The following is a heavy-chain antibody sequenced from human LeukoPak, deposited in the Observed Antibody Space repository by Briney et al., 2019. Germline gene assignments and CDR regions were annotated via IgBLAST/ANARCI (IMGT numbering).Heavy chain of an antibody. CDR2: ISSSSSYI. J-gene: IGHJ3*02. V-gene: IGHV3-21*01. Sequence: GGSLRLSCAASGFTFSSYSMNWVRQAPGKGLEWVSSISSSSSYIYYADSVKGRFTISRDNAKNSLYLQMNSLRAEDTAVYYCARAGIDCGDYAGAFDIWGQGTMVTVSS. CDR3: ARAGIDCGDYAGAFDI. D-gene: IGHD4-17*01. CDR1: GFTFSSYS.